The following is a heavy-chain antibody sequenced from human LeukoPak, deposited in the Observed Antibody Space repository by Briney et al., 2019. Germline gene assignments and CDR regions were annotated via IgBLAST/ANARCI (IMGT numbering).Heavy chain of an antibody. J-gene: IGHJ4*02. Sequence: SETLSLACTVSGGSISSYYWSWIRQPPGKGLEWLGYIYYSGSTNYNPSLKSRVTISVDTSKNQFSLKLSSVTAADTAVYYCARDQMGVTHYWGQGTLVTVSS. V-gene: IGHV4-59*12. CDR1: GGSISSYY. CDR3: ARDQMGVTHY. D-gene: IGHD3-10*01. CDR2: IYYSGST.